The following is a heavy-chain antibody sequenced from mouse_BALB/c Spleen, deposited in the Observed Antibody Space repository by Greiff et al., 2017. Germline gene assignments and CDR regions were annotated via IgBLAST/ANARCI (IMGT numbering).Heavy chain of an antibody. D-gene: IGHD2-4*01. V-gene: IGHV14-3*02. CDR3: ARPMITTGFAY. CDR2: IDPANGNT. J-gene: IGHJ3*01. Sequence: VHLQQSGAELVKPGASVKLSCTASGFNIKDTYMHWVKQRPEQGLEWIGRIDPANGNTKYDPKFQGKATITADTSSNTAYLQLSSLTSEDTAVYYCARPMITTGFAYWGQGTLVTVSA. CDR1: GFNIKDTY.